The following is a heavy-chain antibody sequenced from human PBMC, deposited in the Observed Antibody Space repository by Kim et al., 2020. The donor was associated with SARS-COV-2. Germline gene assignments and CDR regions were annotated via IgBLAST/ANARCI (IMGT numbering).Heavy chain of an antibody. CDR3: ARAGYCSGGSCPKYYYYYGMDV. CDR1: GYTFTSYA. CDR2: INAGNGNT. V-gene: IGHV1-3*01. J-gene: IGHJ6*02. Sequence: ASVKVSCKASGYTFTSYAMHWVRQAPGQRLEWMGWINAGNGNTKYSQKFQGRVTITRDTSASTAYMELSSLRSEDTAVYYCARAGYCSGGSCPKYYYYYGMDVWGQGTTVTVSS. D-gene: IGHD2-15*01.